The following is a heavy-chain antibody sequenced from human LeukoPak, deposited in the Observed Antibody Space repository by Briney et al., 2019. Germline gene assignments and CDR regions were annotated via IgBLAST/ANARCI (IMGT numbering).Heavy chain of an antibody. V-gene: IGHV3-7*01. CDR2: IKQDGSEK. D-gene: IGHD3-10*01. Sequence: GGSLRLSCAVSGFTFSTYWMSWVRQAPGKGLEWVANIKQDGSEKYYVDSVKGRFTISRDNAKNSLYLQMNSLRAEDTAVYYCARDRVFDYWGQGTLVTVSS. CDR1: GFTFSTYW. J-gene: IGHJ4*02. CDR3: ARDRVFDY.